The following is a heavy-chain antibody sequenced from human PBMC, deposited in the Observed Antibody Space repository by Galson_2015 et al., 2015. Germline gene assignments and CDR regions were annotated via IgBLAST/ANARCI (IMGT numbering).Heavy chain of an antibody. V-gene: IGHV6-1*01. Sequence: CAISGDSVSSNSAAWNWIRHSPSRGLEWLGRTYYRSKWYNDYAVSVRSRTTINPDTSKNQFSLQLRSVTPDDTAVYYCARGSGRYAMDVWGQGTTVTVSS. CDR1: GDSVSSNSAA. CDR2: TYYRSKWYN. CDR3: ARGSGRYAMDV. D-gene: IGHD3-10*01. J-gene: IGHJ6*02.